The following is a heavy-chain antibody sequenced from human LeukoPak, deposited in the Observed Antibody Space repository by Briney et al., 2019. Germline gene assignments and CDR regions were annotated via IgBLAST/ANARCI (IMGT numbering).Heavy chain of an antibody. V-gene: IGHV1-18*01. CDR1: GYTLTNYN. CDR3: AREGPPGYYYGMDV. Sequence: ASVKVSCKASGYTLTNYNISWVRQAPGQGLEWMGWINTYKGDTLYAQKLQGRVTMTADTSTNTAYMELRSLRFDDTAVYYCAREGPPGYYYGMDVWGQGTTVTVSS. CDR2: INTYKGDT. J-gene: IGHJ6*02.